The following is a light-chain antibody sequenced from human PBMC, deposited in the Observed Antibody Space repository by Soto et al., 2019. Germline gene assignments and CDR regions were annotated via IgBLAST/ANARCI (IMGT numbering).Light chain of an antibody. CDR1: QSISNW. CDR3: QQYHRYPYS. Sequence: DIQMSHSPSTLSPSVGDRVTISCRASQSISNWLAWYQQKPGEAPELLIYRASNLQSGVPSRFGGSGSGTEFTRTISSLQTDDFATYYWQQYHRYPYSFGPGTKLEI. V-gene: IGKV1-5*03. CDR2: RAS. J-gene: IGKJ2*01.